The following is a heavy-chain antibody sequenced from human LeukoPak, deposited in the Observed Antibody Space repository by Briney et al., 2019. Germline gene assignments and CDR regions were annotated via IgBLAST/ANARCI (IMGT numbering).Heavy chain of an antibody. Sequence: GGSLRLSCAASGLTFSSYAMSWVRQAPGKGLEWVSAISGSGGSTYYADSVKGRFTISRDNSKNTLYLQMNSLRAEDTAVYYCARDHSNLNYCDSNFDYWGQGTLVTVSS. D-gene: IGHD3-22*01. CDR2: ISGSGGST. J-gene: IGHJ4*02. CDR3: ARDHSNLNYCDSNFDY. V-gene: IGHV3-23*01. CDR1: GLTFSSYA.